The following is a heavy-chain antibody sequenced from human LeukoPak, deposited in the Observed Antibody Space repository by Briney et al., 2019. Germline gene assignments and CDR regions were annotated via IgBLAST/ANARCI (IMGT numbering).Heavy chain of an antibody. Sequence: GGSLRLSCAASGFTFSSYAMSWVRQAPGKGLEWVSAISGSGGSTYYADSVKDRFTISRDNSKNTLYLQMNSLRAEDTAVYYCAKGRIVVVVAAPFDYWGQGTLVTVSS. CDR2: ISGSGGST. CDR1: GFTFSSYA. J-gene: IGHJ4*02. V-gene: IGHV3-23*01. D-gene: IGHD2-15*01. CDR3: AKGRIVVVVAAPFDY.